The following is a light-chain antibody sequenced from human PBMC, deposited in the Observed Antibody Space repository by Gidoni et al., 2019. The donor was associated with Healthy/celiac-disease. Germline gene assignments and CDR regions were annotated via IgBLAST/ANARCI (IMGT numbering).Light chain of an antibody. V-gene: IGKV1-5*01. CDR3: QQYNSPFT. Sequence: DIQMTQSPSTLSASVGDRVTITCRASQSISSWLAWYQQKPGKAPKLQIYDASSLESGVPSRFSGSGSGTEFTLTISSLQPDDFATYYCQQYNSPFTFGPGTKVDIK. CDR2: DAS. J-gene: IGKJ3*01. CDR1: QSISSW.